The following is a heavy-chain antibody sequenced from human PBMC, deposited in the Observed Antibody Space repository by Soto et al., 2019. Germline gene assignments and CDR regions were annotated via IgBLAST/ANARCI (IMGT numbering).Heavy chain of an antibody. CDR1: GGTFSSYA. J-gene: IGHJ4*02. V-gene: IGHV1-69*13. CDR3: ARSSTVVTQSYDY. Sequence: AASVKVSCKASGGTFSSYAISWVRQAPGQGLEWMGGIIPIFGTANYAQKFQGRVTITADESTSTAYMELSSLRSEDTAVYYCARSSTVVTQSYDYWGQGTLVTVSS. D-gene: IGHD4-17*01. CDR2: IIPIFGTA.